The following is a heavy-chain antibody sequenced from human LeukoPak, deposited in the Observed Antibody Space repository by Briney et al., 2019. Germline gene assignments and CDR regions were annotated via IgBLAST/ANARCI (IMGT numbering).Heavy chain of an antibody. CDR3: ARDLSGVTGYTYGRGIDY. CDR2: IRYDGSNK. J-gene: IGHJ4*02. Sequence: GGSLRLSCAASGFTFSNYGMHWVRQAPGKGLDWLAFIRYDGSNKYYADSVKGRFTISRENSKNTLYLQMNSLRADDPAVYYCARDLSGVTGYTYGRGIDYWGQGTLVTVSS. CDR1: GFTFSNYG. D-gene: IGHD5-18*01. V-gene: IGHV3-30*02.